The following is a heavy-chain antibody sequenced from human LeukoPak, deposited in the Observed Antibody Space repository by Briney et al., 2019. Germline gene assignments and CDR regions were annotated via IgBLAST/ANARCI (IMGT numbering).Heavy chain of an antibody. CDR2: IIPILGIA. D-gene: IGHD5-12*01. CDR3: ARGTLLSFQKWLRQKFYYFDY. CDR1: GGTFSSYA. Sequence: GASVKVSCKASGGTFSSYAISWVRQAPGQGLEWMGRIIPILGIANYAQKFQGRVTITADKSTSTAYMELRSLRSDDTAVYYCARGTLLSFQKWLRQKFYYFDYWGQGTLVTVSS. V-gene: IGHV1-69*04. J-gene: IGHJ4*02.